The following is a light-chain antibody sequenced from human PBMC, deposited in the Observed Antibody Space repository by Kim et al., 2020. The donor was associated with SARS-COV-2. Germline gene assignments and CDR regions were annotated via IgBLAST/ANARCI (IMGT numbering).Light chain of an antibody. CDR2: GKN. CDR1: SLRNYY. V-gene: IGLV3-19*01. Sequence: SVALGQKVRITCQGDSLRNYYASWYQQKPGQAPVLVFYGKNNRPTGIPDRFSGSSSRNTASLTITGTQAEDEADYYCNSRDSSGVVFGGGTKVTVL. J-gene: IGLJ2*01. CDR3: NSRDSSGVV.